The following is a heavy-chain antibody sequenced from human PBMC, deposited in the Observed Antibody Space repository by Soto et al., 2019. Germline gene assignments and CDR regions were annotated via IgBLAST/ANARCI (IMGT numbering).Heavy chain of an antibody. CDR3: ASHSFYYGSGSDGMDV. V-gene: IGHV5-10-1*01. CDR1: GYSFTSYW. Sequence: EVQLVQSGAEVKKPGESLRISCKGSGYSFTSYWISWVRQMPGKGLEWMGRIDPSDSYTNYSPSFQGHVTISADKSISTAYLQWSSLKASDTAMYYYASHSFYYGSGSDGMDVWGQGTTVTVSS. CDR2: IDPSDSYT. J-gene: IGHJ6*02. D-gene: IGHD3-10*01.